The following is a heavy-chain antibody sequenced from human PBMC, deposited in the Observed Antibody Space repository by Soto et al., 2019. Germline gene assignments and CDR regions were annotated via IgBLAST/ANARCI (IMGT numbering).Heavy chain of an antibody. D-gene: IGHD5-12*01. CDR1: GGSISSYY. V-gene: IGHV4-59*08. Sequence: SETLSLTCTVSGGSISSYYCNWIWLPPGKGMAWIGYIKYSRSTNSNPSLKSRVTISVDTTKNQFSLKLSSVTAAATAVYYCARRWDGYISYWFDPWGQGTLVTVSS. J-gene: IGHJ5*02. CDR3: ARRWDGYISYWFDP. CDR2: IKYSRST.